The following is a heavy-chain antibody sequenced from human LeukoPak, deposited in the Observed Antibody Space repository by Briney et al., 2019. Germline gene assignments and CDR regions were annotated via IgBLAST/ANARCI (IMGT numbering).Heavy chain of an antibody. CDR2: IYYSGNT. D-gene: IGHD1-26*01. J-gene: IGHJ3*02. CDR1: GASISRHY. V-gene: IGHV4-59*11. Sequence: SETLSLTCTVSGASISRHYWSWIRQSPERGLEWFAFIYYSGNTNFNPSLKSRVTISLDTSKNQFSLNLTSVTTADTGVYYCARAPGAVSAFDIWGQGKIVTVSS. CDR3: ARAPGAVSAFDI.